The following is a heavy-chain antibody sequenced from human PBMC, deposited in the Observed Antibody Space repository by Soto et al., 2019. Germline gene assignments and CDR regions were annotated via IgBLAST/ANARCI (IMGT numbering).Heavy chain of an antibody. V-gene: IGHV3-53*01. Sequence: GGSLRLSCAALWFTVNSNYMSRVRKAPGKGLEWVSVIYSGGSTYYADSVKGRFTISRDNSKNTLYLQMNSLRAEDTAVYYCARGPVPPTTVTTTSRRGYFDYWGQGT. D-gene: IGHD4-17*01. CDR1: WFTVNSNY. CDR2: IYSGGST. CDR3: ARGPVPPTTVTTTSRRGYFDY. J-gene: IGHJ4*02.